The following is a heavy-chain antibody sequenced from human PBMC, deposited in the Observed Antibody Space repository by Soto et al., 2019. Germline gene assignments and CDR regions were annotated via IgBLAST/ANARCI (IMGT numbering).Heavy chain of an antibody. Sequence: GASVKVSCKASGGTFSSYAISWLRQAPGQGLEWMGGIIPIFGTANYAQKFQGRVTITADESTSTAYMELSSLRSEDTAVYYCVVVVAVNTSFDYWGQGTLVTVSS. J-gene: IGHJ4*02. D-gene: IGHD2-15*01. CDR3: VVVVAVNTSFDY. CDR2: IIPIFGTA. V-gene: IGHV1-69*13. CDR1: GGTFSSYA.